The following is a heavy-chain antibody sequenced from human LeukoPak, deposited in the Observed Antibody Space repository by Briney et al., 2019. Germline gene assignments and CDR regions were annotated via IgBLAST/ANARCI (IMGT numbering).Heavy chain of an antibody. Sequence: GGSLRLSCAASGFTFNNYAMSWVRQAPGKGLEWVSAIGDNGGDTKYADSVKGRFTISRDNSKNTLYLQMNSLRVEDTAIYYCGKDWKLDYWGQGTLATVSS. J-gene: IGHJ4*02. CDR1: GFTFNNYA. V-gene: IGHV3-23*01. D-gene: IGHD1-1*01. CDR3: GKDWKLDY. CDR2: IGDNGGDT.